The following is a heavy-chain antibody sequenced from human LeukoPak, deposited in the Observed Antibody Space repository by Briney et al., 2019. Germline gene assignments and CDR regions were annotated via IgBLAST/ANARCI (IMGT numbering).Heavy chain of an antibody. CDR2: IYRDGSST. CDR3: ARDRSISAAGDTY. V-gene: IGHV3-74*01. D-gene: IGHD6-13*01. CDR1: GFTFSDYW. J-gene: IGHJ4*02. Sequence: GGSLRLSCAASGFTFSDYWMHWVRQAPGKGLVWVSGIYRDGSSTSYADSVKGRFTISRDNAKNTLSLQMNSLRAEDTAVYYCARDRSISAAGDTYWGQETLVTVSS.